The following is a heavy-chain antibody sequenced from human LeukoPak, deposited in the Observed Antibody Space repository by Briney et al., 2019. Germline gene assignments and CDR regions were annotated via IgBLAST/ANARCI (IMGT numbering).Heavy chain of an antibody. V-gene: IGHV3-30*18. D-gene: IGHD3-22*01. Sequence: GGSLRLSCAASGFTFSSYGMHWVRQAPGKGLEWVAVISYDGSNKYYADSVKGRFTTSRDNSKNTLYLQMNSLRAEDTAVYYCAKDSIGSIDYWGQGTLVTVSS. CDR3: AKDSIGSIDY. J-gene: IGHJ4*02. CDR1: GFTFSSYG. CDR2: ISYDGSNK.